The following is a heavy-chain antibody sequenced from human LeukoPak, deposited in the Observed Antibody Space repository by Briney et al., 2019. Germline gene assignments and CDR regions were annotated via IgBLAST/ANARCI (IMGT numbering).Heavy chain of an antibody. CDR2: IYTSGST. CDR3: ARDRKYCSSTSCYTRSPLYYYYYYMDV. Sequence: SETLSLTCTVSGGSISSGSYYWSWIRQPAGKGLEWIGRIYTSGSTNYNPSLKSRVTISVDTSKNQFSLKLSSVTAADTAVYYCARDRKYCSSTSCYTRSPLYYYYYYMDVWGKGTTVTVSS. V-gene: IGHV4-61*02. J-gene: IGHJ6*03. CDR1: GGSISSGSYY. D-gene: IGHD2-2*02.